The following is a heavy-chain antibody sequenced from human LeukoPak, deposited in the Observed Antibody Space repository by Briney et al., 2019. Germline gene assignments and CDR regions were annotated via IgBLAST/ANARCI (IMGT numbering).Heavy chain of an antibody. CDR3: AIPRGYSYGYGEDY. CDR1: GGSISSSSYY. J-gene: IGHJ4*02. D-gene: IGHD5-18*01. CDR2: IYYSGST. V-gene: IGHV4-39*01. Sequence: PSETLSPTCTVSGGSISSSSYYWGWIRQPPGKGLEWIGSIYYSGSTYYNPSLKSRVTISVDTSKNQFSLQLSSVTAADTAVYYCAIPRGYSYGYGEDYWGQGTLVTVSS.